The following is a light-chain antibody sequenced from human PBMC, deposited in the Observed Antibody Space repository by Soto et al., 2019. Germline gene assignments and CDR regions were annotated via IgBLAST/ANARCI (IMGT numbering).Light chain of an antibody. Sequence: DIQMTQAPSTLSASVGDRVTITCRASQSISSWLAWYQQKPGKAPKLLIHKASSIESGVPSRYSGSESGTEFTRNISSLQADDFATYYCHQYSTYSRAVGQGTKLEL. CDR1: QSISSW. CDR2: KAS. CDR3: HQYSTYSRA. J-gene: IGKJ2*01. V-gene: IGKV1-5*03.